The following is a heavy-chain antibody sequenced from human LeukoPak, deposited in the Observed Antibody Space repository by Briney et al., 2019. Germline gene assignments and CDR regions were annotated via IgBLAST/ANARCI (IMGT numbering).Heavy chain of an antibody. V-gene: IGHV4-59*01. D-gene: IGHD1-26*01. CDR3: ARAGGSSRSPFDY. CDR1: GGSISSYY. Sequence: SETLSLTCTVSGGSISSYYWSWIRQPPGKGLEWIGYIYYSGSTNYNPSLESRVTISVDASKNQFFLKLTSVTAADTAVYYCARAGGSSRSPFDYWGQGTLVTVSS. J-gene: IGHJ4*02. CDR2: IYYSGST.